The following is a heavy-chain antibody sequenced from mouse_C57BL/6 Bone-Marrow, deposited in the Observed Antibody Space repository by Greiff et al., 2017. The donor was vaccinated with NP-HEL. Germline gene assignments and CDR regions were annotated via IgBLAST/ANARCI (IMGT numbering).Heavy chain of an antibody. CDR2: IHPNSGST. V-gene: IGHV1-64*01. CDR1: GYTFTSYW. J-gene: IGHJ3*01. D-gene: IGHD1-3*01. Sequence: QVQLKQPGAELVKPGASVKLSCKASGYTFTSYWMHWVKQRPGQGLEWIGMIHPNSGSTNYNEKFKSKATLTVDKSSSTAYMQLSSLTSEDSAVYYCARGLYEFAYWGQGTLVTVSA. CDR3: ARGLYEFAY.